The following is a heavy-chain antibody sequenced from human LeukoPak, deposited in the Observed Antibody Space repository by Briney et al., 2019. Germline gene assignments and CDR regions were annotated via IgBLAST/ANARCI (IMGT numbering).Heavy chain of an antibody. Sequence: SETLSLTCAVYGGSFSGYYWSWIRQPPGKGLEWIGEINHSGGTNYNPSLKSRVTISVDTSKNQFSLKLSSVTAADTAVYYCARGWYYYGSGSYRFDPWGQGTLVTVSS. CDR3: ARGWYYYGSGSYRFDP. V-gene: IGHV4-34*01. D-gene: IGHD3-10*01. CDR1: GGSFSGYY. J-gene: IGHJ5*02. CDR2: INHSGGT.